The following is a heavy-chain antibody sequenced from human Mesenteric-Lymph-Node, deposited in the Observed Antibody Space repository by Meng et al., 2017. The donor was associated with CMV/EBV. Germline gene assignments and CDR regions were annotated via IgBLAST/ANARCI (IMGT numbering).Heavy chain of an antibody. CDR3: ARVAGPESA. D-gene: IGHD1-14*01. CDR1: GYTFTSYD. CDR2: MNPNSGST. Sequence: ASVKVSCKASGYTFTSYDINWVRQATGQGLEWTGWMNPNSGSTGLAQKFQGRVTMTRNTSIRTAYMELSSLRSDDTAVYYCARVAGPESAWGQGTLVTVSS. J-gene: IGHJ5*02. V-gene: IGHV1-8*01.